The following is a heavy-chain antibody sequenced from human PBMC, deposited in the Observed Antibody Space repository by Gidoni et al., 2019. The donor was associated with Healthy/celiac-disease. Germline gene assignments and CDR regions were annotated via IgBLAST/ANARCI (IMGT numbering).Heavy chain of an antibody. CDR1: GYTCTSYG. V-gene: IGHV1-18*01. CDR2: IGAYNRNT. Sequence: QVQLVQSGSEVKKPGASVKVSCKASGYTCTSYGISWVPQAPGQGLEWMGWIGAYNRNTNYAQKLQGRVTMTTDTSTRTAYMELRSLRSDDTAVYYCARDVLLVPAARGIDYWGQGTLVTVSS. CDR3: ARDVLLVPAARGIDY. D-gene: IGHD2-2*01. J-gene: IGHJ4*02.